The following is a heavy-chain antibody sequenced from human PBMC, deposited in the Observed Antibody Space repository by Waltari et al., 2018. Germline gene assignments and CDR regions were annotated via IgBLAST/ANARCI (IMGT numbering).Heavy chain of an antibody. CDR1: GGSLSGFY. CDR3: ARLGYSMIGGGTSSYYMDV. D-gene: IGHD3-10*01. Sequence: QVQLQQWGAGLLKPSETLSLTCGVDGGSLSGFYWGWIRQPPGKGLEWIGEINYIGRTNYTPSLKRRVTISIDTSKNQFSLRLSSVTAADTAVYYCARLGYSMIGGGTSSYYMDVWGTGATVTIS. J-gene: IGHJ6*03. V-gene: IGHV4-34*02. CDR2: INYIGRT.